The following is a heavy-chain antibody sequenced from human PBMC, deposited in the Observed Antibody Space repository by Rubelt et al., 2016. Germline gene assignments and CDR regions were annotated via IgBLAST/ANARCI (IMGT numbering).Heavy chain of an antibody. CDR3: AKDWGYCSSTSCYYDGDYYYYGMDV. D-gene: IGHD2-2*01. Sequence: ARVNRGYYADSVKGRFTISRDNSKNTLYLQMNSLRAEDTAVYYCAKDWGYCSSTSCYYDGDYYYYGMDVWGQGTTVTVSS. CDR2: ARVNRG. J-gene: IGHJ6*02. V-gene: IGHV3-23*01.